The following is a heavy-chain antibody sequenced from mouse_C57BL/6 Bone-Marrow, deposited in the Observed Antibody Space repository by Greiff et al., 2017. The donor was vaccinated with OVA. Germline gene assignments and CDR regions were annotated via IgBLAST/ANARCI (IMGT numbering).Heavy chain of an antibody. V-gene: IGHV1-80*01. CDR1: GYAFSSYW. CDR2: IYPGDGDT. D-gene: IGHD3-2*02. Sequence: VQLKQSGAELVKPGASVKISCKASGYAFSSYWMNWVKQRPGKGLEWIGQIYPGDGDTNYNGKFKGKATLTADKSSSTAYMQLSSLTSEDSAVYFCARDAQATAFDYWGQGTTLTVSS. CDR3: ARDAQATAFDY. J-gene: IGHJ2*01.